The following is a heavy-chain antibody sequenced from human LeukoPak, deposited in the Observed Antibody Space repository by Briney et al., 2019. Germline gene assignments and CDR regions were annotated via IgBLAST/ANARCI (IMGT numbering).Heavy chain of an antibody. D-gene: IGHD6-13*01. Sequence: PGRSLRLSCAASGFTFSSYVMHWVRQAPGKGLEWVAVISYDGSNKYYADSVKGRFTISRDKSKNTLYLQMNSLRVEDTAVYYCARDLTAAAGTIYGMDVWGQGTTVTVSS. V-gene: IGHV3-30*04. CDR3: ARDLTAAAGTIYGMDV. J-gene: IGHJ6*02. CDR2: ISYDGSNK. CDR1: GFTFSSYV.